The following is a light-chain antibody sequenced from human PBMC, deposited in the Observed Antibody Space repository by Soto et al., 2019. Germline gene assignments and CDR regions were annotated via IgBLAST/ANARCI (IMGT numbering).Light chain of an antibody. J-gene: IGLJ1*01. CDR3: GSYTSTYVRI. V-gene: IGLV2-14*01. Sequence: QSALTQPACVSGSPGQSITISCTGTRSDVGRYNYVSWYQQYPGRAPKLIIYEVTNRPSGVSDRFSGSKSGNVASLTISGLQAADEADYYCGSYTSTYVRIFGTGTKVTVL. CDR1: RSDVGRYNY. CDR2: EVT.